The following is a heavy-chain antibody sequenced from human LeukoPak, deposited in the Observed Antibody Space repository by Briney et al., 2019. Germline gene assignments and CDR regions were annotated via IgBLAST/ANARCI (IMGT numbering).Heavy chain of an antibody. CDR1: GFTLSTYG. CDR2: ISYDGSNK. D-gene: IGHD2-21*02. V-gene: IGHV3-30*18. J-gene: IGHJ3*02. Sequence: PGRSLRLSCAASGFTLSTYGMHWVRQAPGKGLEWVAVISYDGSNKYYADSVKGRFTISRDNSKNTLYLQMNSLRAEDTAVYYCAKEGGDTGLDAFDIWGQGTMVTVS. CDR3: AKEGGDTGLDAFDI.